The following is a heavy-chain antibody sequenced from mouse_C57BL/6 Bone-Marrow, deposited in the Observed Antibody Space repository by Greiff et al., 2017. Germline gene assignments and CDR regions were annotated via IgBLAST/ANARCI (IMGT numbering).Heavy chain of an antibody. J-gene: IGHJ3*01. CDR1: GFNIKDDY. D-gene: IGHD1-1*01. Sequence: EVQLQQSGAELVRPGASVKLSCTASGFNIKDDYMNWVKQRPEQGLEWIGWIDPENGDTEYASKFQGKATITADTSSNTAYLQLSSLTSEDTAVYYCTTIPNLFFAYWGQGTLVTVSA. V-gene: IGHV14-4*01. CDR2: IDPENGDT. CDR3: TTIPNLFFAY.